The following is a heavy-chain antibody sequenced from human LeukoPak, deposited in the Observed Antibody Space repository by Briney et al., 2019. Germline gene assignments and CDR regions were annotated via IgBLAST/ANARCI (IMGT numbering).Heavy chain of an antibody. D-gene: IGHD3-22*01. J-gene: IGHJ4*02. Sequence: SETLSLTCTVSGGSISSSSYYWGWIRQPPGKGLEWIGSIYYSGSTYYNPSLKSRVTISVDTSKNQFSLKLSSVTAADTAVYYCARKDSDSSGYYWPGAFDYWGQGTLVTVSS. CDR3: ARKDSDSSGYYWPGAFDY. V-gene: IGHV4-39*07. CDR2: IYYSGST. CDR1: GGSISSSSYY.